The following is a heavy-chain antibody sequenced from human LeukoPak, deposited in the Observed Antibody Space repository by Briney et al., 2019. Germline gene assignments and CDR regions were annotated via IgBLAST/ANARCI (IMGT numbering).Heavy chain of an antibody. CDR1: GYSISSGYY. Sequence: SETLSLTCTVSGYSISSGYYWGWVRQPPGKGLGWIGSIYHSGSTYYNPSLKSRVTISVDTSKNQFSLKLSSVTAADTAVYYCASRGGEIAVATHWFDPWGQGTLVTVSS. CDR3: ASRGGEIAVATHWFDP. V-gene: IGHV4-38-2*02. D-gene: IGHD6-19*01. CDR2: IYHSGST. J-gene: IGHJ5*02.